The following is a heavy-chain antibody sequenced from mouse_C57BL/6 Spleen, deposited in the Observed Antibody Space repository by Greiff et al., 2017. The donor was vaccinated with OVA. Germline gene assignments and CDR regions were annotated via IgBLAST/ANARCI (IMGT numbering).Heavy chain of an antibody. CDR2: ISYDGSN. CDR3: AREGTTGEDY. CDR1: GYSITSGYY. Sequence: EVKLQESGPGLVKPSQSLSLTCSVTGYSITSGYYWNWIRQFPGNKLEWMGYISYDGSNNYNPSLKNRISITRDTSKNQFFLKLNSVTTEDTATYYCAREGTTGEDYWGQGTTLTVSS. V-gene: IGHV3-6*01. D-gene: IGHD1-1*01. J-gene: IGHJ2*01.